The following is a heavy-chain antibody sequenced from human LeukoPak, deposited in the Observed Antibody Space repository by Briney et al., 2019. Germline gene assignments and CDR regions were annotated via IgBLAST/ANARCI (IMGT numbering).Heavy chain of an antibody. CDR3: ARGHSSSWFGNWFDP. CDR1: GYTFTSYG. CDR2: ISAYNGNT. Sequence: ASVKVSCKASGYTFTSYGISWVRQAPGQGLEWMGWISAYNGNTNYAQKLQGRVTMTTDTSASTAYMELRSLRSDDTAVYYCARGHSSSWFGNWFDPWGQGTLVTVSS. D-gene: IGHD6-13*01. J-gene: IGHJ5*02. V-gene: IGHV1-18*01.